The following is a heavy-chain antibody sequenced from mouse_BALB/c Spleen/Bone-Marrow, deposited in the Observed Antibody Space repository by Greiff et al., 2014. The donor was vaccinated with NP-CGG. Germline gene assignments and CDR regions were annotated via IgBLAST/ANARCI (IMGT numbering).Heavy chain of an antibody. Sequence: EVHLVESGGDLVRPGGSLKLSCAASGFTFSSYDMSWVRQTPDKRLEWVATIGSGGSYTYYPDSVKGRFTISRDNAKNTLYLQMSSLKSEDTAMYYCSRLGYDYDWAWFAYWGQGTLVTVSS. CDR2: IGSGGSYT. CDR1: GFTFSSYD. D-gene: IGHD2-4*01. J-gene: IGHJ3*01. V-gene: IGHV5-6*01. CDR3: SRLGYDYDWAWFAY.